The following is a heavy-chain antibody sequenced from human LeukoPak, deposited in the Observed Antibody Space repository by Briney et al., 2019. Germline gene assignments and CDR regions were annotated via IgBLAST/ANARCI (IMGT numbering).Heavy chain of an antibody. V-gene: IGHV3-30*03. CDR1: GFTFSYYG. Sequence: PGGSLRLSCAASGFTFSYYGMHWVRQAPGKGLEWVAVISYDGDNKYYADSVKGRFTISRDNSKNTLYLQMNSLRAEDTAVYYCAAIGMGYWGQGTLVTVSS. J-gene: IGHJ4*02. CDR3: AAIGMGY. D-gene: IGHD2-21*01. CDR2: ISYDGDNK.